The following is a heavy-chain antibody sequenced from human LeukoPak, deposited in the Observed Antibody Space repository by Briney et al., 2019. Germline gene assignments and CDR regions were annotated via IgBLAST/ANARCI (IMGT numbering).Heavy chain of an antibody. Sequence: GGSLRLSCAASGFTFSNYNMWWVRQAPGKGLEWVSSISGSSSYIYYADSVKGRFTISRDNAKNSLYLQMNSLRAEDTAVYYCARLRYYGMDVWGQGTTVTVSS. CDR2: ISGSSSYI. CDR3: ARLRYYGMDV. J-gene: IGHJ6*02. CDR1: GFTFSNYN. V-gene: IGHV3-21*01.